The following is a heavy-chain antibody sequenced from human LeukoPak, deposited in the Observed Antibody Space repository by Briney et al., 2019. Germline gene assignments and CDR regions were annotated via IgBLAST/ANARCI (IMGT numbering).Heavy chain of an antibody. CDR1: GYSISSGYY. V-gene: IGHV4-38-2*01. CDR2: INHSGST. J-gene: IGHJ4*02. CDR3: ARGATYYDFWSGYSDFDY. Sequence: SETLSLTCAVSGYSISSGYYWGWIRQSPGKGLEWIGEINHSGSTNYNPSLKSRVTISVDTSKNQFSLKLSSVTAADTAVYYCARGATYYDFWSGYSDFDYWGQGTLVTVSS. D-gene: IGHD3-3*01.